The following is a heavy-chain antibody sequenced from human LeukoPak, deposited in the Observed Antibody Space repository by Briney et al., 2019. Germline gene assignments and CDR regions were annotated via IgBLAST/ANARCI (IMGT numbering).Heavy chain of an antibody. CDR1: GYTFTGYY. V-gene: IGHV1-18*04. Sequence: ASVKVSCKASGYTFTGYYMHWVRQAPGQGLEWMGWISAYNGNTNYAQKLQGRVTMTTDTSTSTAYMELRSLRSDDTAVYYCARGLLWFGRGGWFDPWGQGTLVTVSS. CDR2: ISAYNGNT. CDR3: ARGLLWFGRGGWFDP. J-gene: IGHJ5*02. D-gene: IGHD3-10*01.